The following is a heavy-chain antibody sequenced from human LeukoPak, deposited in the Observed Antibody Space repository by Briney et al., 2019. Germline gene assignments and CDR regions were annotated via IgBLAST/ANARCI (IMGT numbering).Heavy chain of an antibody. Sequence: GGSLRLSCAASGFTFSSYGMHWVRQAPGKGLEWVAVIWYDGDNKYYADSVKGRFAISRDVSKDTLYLQMNSLRVEDTAVYFCARARIAAPLLDYWGQGTLVTVSS. CDR3: ARARIAAPLLDY. V-gene: IGHV3-33*01. D-gene: IGHD6-13*01. CDR1: GFTFSSYG. CDR2: IWYDGDNK. J-gene: IGHJ4*02.